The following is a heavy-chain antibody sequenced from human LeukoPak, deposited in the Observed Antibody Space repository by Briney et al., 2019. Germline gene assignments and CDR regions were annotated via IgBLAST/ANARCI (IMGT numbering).Heavy chain of an antibody. CDR1: GYTFTSYG. Sequence: ASVKVSCKASGYTFTSYGISWVRQAPGQGLEWMGWISAYNGNTNYAQKLQGRVTMTTDTSTSTAYMELRSLRSDDTAVYYCARGYGYSSPHWGTPIDYWGQGTLVTVSS. J-gene: IGHJ4*02. CDR2: ISAYNGNT. V-gene: IGHV1-18*01. D-gene: IGHD6-19*01. CDR3: ARGYGYSSPHWGTPIDY.